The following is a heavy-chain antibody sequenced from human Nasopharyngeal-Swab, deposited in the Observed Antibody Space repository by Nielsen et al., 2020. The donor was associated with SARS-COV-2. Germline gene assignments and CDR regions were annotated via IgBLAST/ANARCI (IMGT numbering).Heavy chain of an antibody. D-gene: IGHD3-22*01. Sequence: GESLKISCAASGFTFSNAWMSWVRQAPGKGLEWVGRIKSKTDGGTTDYAAPVKGRFTISRDDSKNTLYLQMNSLKTEETAVYYCTTDLRYYDSSGTIDYWGQGTLVTVSS. CDR1: GFTFSNAW. CDR2: IKSKTDGGTT. J-gene: IGHJ4*02. V-gene: IGHV3-15*01. CDR3: TTDLRYYDSSGTIDY.